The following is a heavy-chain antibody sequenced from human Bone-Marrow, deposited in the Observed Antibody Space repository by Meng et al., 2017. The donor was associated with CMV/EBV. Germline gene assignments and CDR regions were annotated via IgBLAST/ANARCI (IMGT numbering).Heavy chain of an antibody. D-gene: IGHD2-2*01. CDR1: GGTFSSYA. V-gene: IGHV1-69*10. Sequence: SVKVSCKASGGTFSSYAISWVRQAPGQGLEWMGGIIPILGIANYAQKFQGRVTITADKSTSTAYMELSSLRSEDTAVYYCASDLDSVVVPAAIRWWGVGYWGQGTLVTVSS. CDR2: IIPILGIA. CDR3: ASDLDSVVVPAAIRWWGVGY. J-gene: IGHJ4*02.